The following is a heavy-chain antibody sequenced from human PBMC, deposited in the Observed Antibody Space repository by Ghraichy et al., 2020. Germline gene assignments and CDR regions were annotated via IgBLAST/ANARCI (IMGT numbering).Heavy chain of an antibody. CDR2: IKRDGSEK. J-gene: IGHJ4*02. CDR1: GFTFSSYW. D-gene: IGHD3-22*01. CDR3: ARLRDYYDGSGDH. Sequence: GGSLRLSCAVSGFTFSSYWMSWVRQAPGKGLEWVANIKRDGSEKYYVDSVKGRFTISRDIAKNSLYLQMNSLRAEDTAVYYCARLRDYYDGSGDHWGQGTLVTVSS. V-gene: IGHV3-7*01.